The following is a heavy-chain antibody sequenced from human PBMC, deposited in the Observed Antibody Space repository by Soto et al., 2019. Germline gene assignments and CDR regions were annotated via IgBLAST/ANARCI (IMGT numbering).Heavy chain of an antibody. CDR3: ASGDSSSPLEYYYYYYGMDV. CDR1: GGTFSSYA. V-gene: IGHV1-69*13. J-gene: IGHJ6*02. Sequence: ASVKVSCKASGGTFSSYAISWVRQAPGQGLEWMGGIIPIFGTANYAQKFQGRVTITADESTSTAYMELSSLRSEDTAVYYCASGDSSSPLEYYYYYYGMDVWGQGTTVTVS. CDR2: IIPIFGTA. D-gene: IGHD6-6*01.